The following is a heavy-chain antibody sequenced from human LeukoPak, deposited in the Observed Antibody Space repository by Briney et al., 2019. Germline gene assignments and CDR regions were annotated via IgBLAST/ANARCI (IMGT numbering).Heavy chain of an antibody. D-gene: IGHD6-13*01. CDR3: ATPVAAAARGYFDY. CDR1: GGTFSSYA. Sequence: SVKVSCKASGGTFSSYAISWVRQAPGQGLEWMGRIIPILGIANYAQKFQGRVTITADKSTSTAYMELSSLRSDDTAVYYCATPVAAAARGYFDYWGQGTLVTVSS. V-gene: IGHV1-69*04. CDR2: IIPILGIA. J-gene: IGHJ4*02.